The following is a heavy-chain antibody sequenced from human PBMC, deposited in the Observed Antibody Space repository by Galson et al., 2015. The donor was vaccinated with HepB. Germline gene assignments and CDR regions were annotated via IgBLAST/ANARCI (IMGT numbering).Heavy chain of an antibody. CDR1: GGTFGSYT. Sequence: SVKVSCKASGGTFGSYTINWVRQAPGQGLEWMGRIIPILGRANYAQKFQGRVTITADKSTSTAYMDLSSLRSEDTAVYYCARLEQWREPYYFDYWGQGTLVTVSS. J-gene: IGHJ4*02. CDR3: ARLEQWREPYYFDY. D-gene: IGHD6-19*01. CDR2: IIPILGRA. V-gene: IGHV1-69*02.